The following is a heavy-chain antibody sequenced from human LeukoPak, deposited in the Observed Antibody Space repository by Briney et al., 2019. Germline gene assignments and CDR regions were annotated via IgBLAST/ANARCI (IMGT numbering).Heavy chain of an antibody. CDR1: GFTFSSYA. CDR2: ISSSSSTI. V-gene: IGHV3-48*01. D-gene: IGHD1-26*01. CDR3: ARDFWATSFPPDYYYYYMDV. Sequence: GGSLRLSCAASGFTFSSYAMSWVRQAPGKGLEWVSYISSSSSTIYYADSVKGRFTISRDNAKNSLYLQMNSLRAEDTAVYYCARDFWATSFPPDYYYYYMDVWGKGTTVTVSS. J-gene: IGHJ6*03.